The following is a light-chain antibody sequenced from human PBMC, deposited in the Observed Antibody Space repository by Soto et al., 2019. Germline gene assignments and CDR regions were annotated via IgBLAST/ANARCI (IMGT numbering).Light chain of an antibody. CDR1: SSDVGGYNY. CDR2: DVS. V-gene: IGLV2-11*01. Sequence: QSALTQPRSVSGSPGQSVTISCTGTSSDVGGYNYVSWYQQHPGKAPKLMIYDVSKRPSGVPDRFSGSKSGNTASLTISGLQAEDEADYYCCSYAAYNYVFGTGTKLTVL. CDR3: CSYAAYNYV. J-gene: IGLJ1*01.